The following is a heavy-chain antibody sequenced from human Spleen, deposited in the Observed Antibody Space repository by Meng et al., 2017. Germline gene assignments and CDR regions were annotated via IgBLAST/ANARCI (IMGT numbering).Heavy chain of an antibody. V-gene: IGHV3-21*04. CDR2: ISSDSSYI. Sequence: GESLKISCAASGFTFSSYIMTWVRQAPGKGLEWVSSISSDSSYIYYADSVKGRFTISRDNAKNALYLQMNSLRAEDTAVYYCAKVYYYYDSSGYHDHDYWGQGTMGTVSS. D-gene: IGHD3-22*01. J-gene: IGHJ4*03. CDR3: AKVYYYYDSSGYHDHDY. CDR1: GFTFSSYI.